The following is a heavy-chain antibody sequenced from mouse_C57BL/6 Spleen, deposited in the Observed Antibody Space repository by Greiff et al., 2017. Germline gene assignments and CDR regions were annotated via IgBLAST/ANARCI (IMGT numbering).Heavy chain of an antibody. CDR1: GYTFTSYW. D-gene: IGHD4-1*01. V-gene: IGHV1-69*01. CDR3: ARELGRGHFDY. Sequence: VQLQQPGAELVMPGASVKLSCKASGYTFTSYWMHWVKQRPGPGLEWIGEIDPSDRYTNYNQKFKGKSTLTVDKSSSTAYMQLSSLTSEDSAVYYGARELGRGHFDYWGKGTTLTVSS. J-gene: IGHJ2*01. CDR2: IDPSDRYT.